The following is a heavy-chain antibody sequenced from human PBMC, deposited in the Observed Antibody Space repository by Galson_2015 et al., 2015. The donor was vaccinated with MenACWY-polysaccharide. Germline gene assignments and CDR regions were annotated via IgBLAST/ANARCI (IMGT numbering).Heavy chain of an antibody. Sequence: SVKVSCKASGYTFTGYYMHWVRQAPGQGLEWMGWVNPNSGGTNYAQKFQGRVTMTRDTSISTAYMELSRLRSDDTAVYYCARAGSYYDSRASYDYWGQGTLVTVSS. V-gene: IGHV1-2*02. CDR2: VNPNSGGT. CDR1: GYTFTGYY. CDR3: ARAGSYYDSRASYDY. J-gene: IGHJ4*02. D-gene: IGHD3-22*01.